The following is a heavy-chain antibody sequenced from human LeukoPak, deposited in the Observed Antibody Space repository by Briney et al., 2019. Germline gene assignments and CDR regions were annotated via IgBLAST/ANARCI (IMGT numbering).Heavy chain of an antibody. V-gene: IGHV3-30*04. CDR3: ARRNHYESEESDY. CDR1: GFTFSSYA. CDR2: ISYDGSNK. J-gene: IGHJ4*02. Sequence: PGRSLRLSCAASGFTFSSYAMHWVRQAPGKGLEWVAVISYDGSNKYYADSVKGRFTISRDNSKNTLYLEMNSLRAEDKAVYYCARRNHYESEESDYWGQGTLVTVSS. D-gene: IGHD3-22*01.